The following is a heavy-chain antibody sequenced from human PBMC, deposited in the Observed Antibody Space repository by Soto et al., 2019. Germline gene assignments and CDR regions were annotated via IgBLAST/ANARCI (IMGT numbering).Heavy chain of an antibody. D-gene: IGHD3-22*01. CDR1: GFSLSTSGVG. CDR3: AHRLTYYYDSSGQSPKYYFDY. Sequence: QITLKESGPTLVKPTQTLTLTCTFSGFSLSTSGVGVGWIRQPPGKALEWLALIYWDDDKRYSPSLKSRLTITKDTSKNQVVLTMTNMDPVDTATYYCAHRLTYYYDSSGQSPKYYFDYWGQGTLVTVSS. V-gene: IGHV2-5*02. J-gene: IGHJ4*02. CDR2: IYWDDDK.